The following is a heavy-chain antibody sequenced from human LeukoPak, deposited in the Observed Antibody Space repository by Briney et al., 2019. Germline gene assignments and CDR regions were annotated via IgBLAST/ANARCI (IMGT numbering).Heavy chain of an antibody. CDR2: ISGSGGST. Sequence: PGGSLRLSCAASGFTFSSYAMSRVRQAPGKGLEWVSAISGSGGSTYYADSVKGRFTISRDNSKNTLYLQMNSLRAEDTAVYYCAPLATWIQPPGAYYGMDVWGQGTTGTVSS. CDR1: GFTFSSYA. J-gene: IGHJ6*02. CDR3: APLATWIQPPGAYYGMDV. D-gene: IGHD5-18*01. V-gene: IGHV3-23*01.